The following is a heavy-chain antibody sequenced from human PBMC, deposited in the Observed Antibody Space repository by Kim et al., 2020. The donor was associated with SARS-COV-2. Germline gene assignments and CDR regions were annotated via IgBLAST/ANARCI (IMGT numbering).Heavy chain of an antibody. CDR2: ISNDGNNV. V-gene: IGHV3-30*18. Sequence: GGSLRLSCVASGFAFSSYGMHWVRQAPGKGLDWVAIISNDGNNVHYADSVKGRFTISRDNSKNTLYLQMSSLRTEDTAVYYCAKAVATFGYHMDSWGQGTLVTVSS. J-gene: IGHJ4*02. D-gene: IGHD2-2*01. CDR3: AKAVATFGYHMDS. CDR1: GFAFSSYG.